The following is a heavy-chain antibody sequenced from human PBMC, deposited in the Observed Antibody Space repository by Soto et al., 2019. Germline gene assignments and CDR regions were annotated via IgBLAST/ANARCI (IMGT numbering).Heavy chain of an antibody. D-gene: IGHD3-9*01. CDR1: GFTFSSYA. CDR3: AKEEGGLRYFSWFASYSFGYFDY. V-gene: IGHV3-23*01. CDR2: ISGSGGST. J-gene: IGHJ4*01. Sequence: GGSLRLSCAASGFTFSSYAMSWVRQAPGKGLEWVSAISGSGGSTYYADSVKGRFTISRDNSKNTLYLQMNSLRAEDTAVYYCAKEEGGLRYFSWFASYSFGYFDYWGQGTLVTVSS.